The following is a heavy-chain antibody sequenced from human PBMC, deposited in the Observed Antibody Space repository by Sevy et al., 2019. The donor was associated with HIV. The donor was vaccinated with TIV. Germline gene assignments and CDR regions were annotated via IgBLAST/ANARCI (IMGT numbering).Heavy chain of an antibody. D-gene: IGHD3-3*01. V-gene: IGHV1-8*01. Sequence: ASVKVSCKASGYTFTSYDIHWVRQATGQGLEWMGWMNPKSGNTGYAQKFQGRVTMTRNTSTTTAYMELISLRSADTAVYYCSTGRGFLDYLGRWGQGTLVTVSS. J-gene: IGHJ4*02. CDR3: STGRGFLDYLGR. CDR1: GYTFTSYD. CDR2: MNPKSGNT.